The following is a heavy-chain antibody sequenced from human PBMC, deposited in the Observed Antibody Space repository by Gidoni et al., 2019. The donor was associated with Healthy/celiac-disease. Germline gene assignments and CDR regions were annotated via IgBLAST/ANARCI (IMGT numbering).Heavy chain of an antibody. CDR1: GFTFSSYW. Sequence: EVQLVESGGGLVQPGGSLRLSCAASGFTFSSYWMHWVRQAPGKGLVWVSRINSDGSSTSYADSVKGRFTISRDNAKNTLYLQMNSLRAEDTAVYYCARALLAPWTTAMVTLDYWGQGTLVTVSS. V-gene: IGHV3-74*01. D-gene: IGHD5-18*01. CDR2: INSDGSST. J-gene: IGHJ4*02. CDR3: ARALLAPWTTAMVTLDY.